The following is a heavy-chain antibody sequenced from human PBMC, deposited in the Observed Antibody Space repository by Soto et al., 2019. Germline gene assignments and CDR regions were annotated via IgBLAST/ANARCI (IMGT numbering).Heavy chain of an antibody. V-gene: IGHV3-64D*06. D-gene: IGHD3-16*01. CDR2: ISSNGGST. CDR3: ARGLIKIEGGAIDT. CDR1: GFTVSSYS. Sequence: PGGSLRLSCSASGFTVSSYSMHWVRQAPGKGLEYVSAISSNGGSTYYADSVKGRFTNSRDNSKNTMSLQMSSLRAEGTAVYYCARGLIKIEGGAIDTWGQGTMVTVSS. J-gene: IGHJ3*02.